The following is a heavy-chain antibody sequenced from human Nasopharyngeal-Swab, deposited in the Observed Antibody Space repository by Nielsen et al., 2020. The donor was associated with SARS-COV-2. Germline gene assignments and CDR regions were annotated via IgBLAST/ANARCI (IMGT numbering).Heavy chain of an antibody. D-gene: IGHD2-2*01. V-gene: IGHV3-7*05. J-gene: IGHJ4*02. CDR1: GFTFRNYA. Sequence: GGSLRLSCKGSGFTFRNYALSWVRQAPGKGLEWVANIKQDGSEKYYVDSVKGRFTISRDNAKNSLYLQMNSLRAEDTAVYYCARGGYCSSTSCYFGIQNRVDYWGQGTLVTVSS. CDR2: IKQDGSEK. CDR3: ARGGYCSSTSCYFGIQNRVDY.